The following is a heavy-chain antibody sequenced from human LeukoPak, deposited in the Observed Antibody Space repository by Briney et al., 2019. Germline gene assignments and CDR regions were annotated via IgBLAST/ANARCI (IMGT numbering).Heavy chain of an antibody. CDR3: ARDWAPVVY. J-gene: IGHJ4*02. D-gene: IGHD3-16*01. CDR1: GFTLSSYW. V-gene: IGHV3-7*01. Sequence: GGSLRLSCAASGFTLSSYWMSWVRQAPGKGLEWVANIKQDGSEKYYVDSVKGRFTISRDNAKNSLYLQMNSLRAEDTAVYYCARDWAPVVYWGQGTLVTVSS. CDR2: IKQDGSEK.